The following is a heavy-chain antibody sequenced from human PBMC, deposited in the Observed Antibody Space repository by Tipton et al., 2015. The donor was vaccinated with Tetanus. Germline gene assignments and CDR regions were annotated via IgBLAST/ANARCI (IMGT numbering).Heavy chain of an antibody. V-gene: IGHV4-4*02. CDR1: GGSVTDISW. Sequence: TLSLTCAVSGGSVTDISWCTWARQSPGKGPEWIGEIFHTGYVNYNPSLKSRVTMSLDKSQNEFSLRLTSVTAADSAIYYCVSATPTRYFDAWGQGLLVTVSS. J-gene: IGHJ4*02. CDR3: VSATPTRYFDA. CDR2: IFHTGYV.